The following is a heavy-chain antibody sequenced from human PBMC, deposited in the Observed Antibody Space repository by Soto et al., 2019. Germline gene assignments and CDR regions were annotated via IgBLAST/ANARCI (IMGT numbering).Heavy chain of an antibody. D-gene: IGHD3-22*01. Sequence: GGSLRLSCAASGFTFSSYAMSWVRQAPGKGLEWVSAISGSGGSTYYADSVKGRFTISRDNSKNTLYLQMNSLRAEDTAVYYCAKSYDSSGYYVRDFDYWGQGTLVTVSS. CDR2: ISGSGGST. CDR3: AKSYDSSGYYVRDFDY. J-gene: IGHJ4*02. V-gene: IGHV3-23*01. CDR1: GFTFSSYA.